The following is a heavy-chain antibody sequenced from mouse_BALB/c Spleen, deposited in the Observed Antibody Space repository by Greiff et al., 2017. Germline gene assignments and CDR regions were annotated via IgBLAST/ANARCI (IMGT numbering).Heavy chain of an antibody. CDR3: AREGYYGDYYAMDY. V-gene: IGHV5-17*02. Sequence: EVKLQESGGGLVQPGGSRKLSCAASGFTFSSFGMHWVRQAPEKGLEWVAYISSGSSTIYYADTVKGRFTISRDNPKNTLFLQMTSLRSEDTAMYYCAREGYYGDYYAMDYWGQGTSVTVSS. CDR2: ISSGSSTI. J-gene: IGHJ4*01. CDR1: GFTFSSFG. D-gene: IGHD1-1*02.